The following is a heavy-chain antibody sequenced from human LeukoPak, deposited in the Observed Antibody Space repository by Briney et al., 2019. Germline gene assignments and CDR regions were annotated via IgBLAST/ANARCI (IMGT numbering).Heavy chain of an antibody. V-gene: IGHV1-18*01. CDR2: ISAYNGNT. D-gene: IGHD4-17*01. J-gene: IGHJ4*02. CDR3: ARETYGDYVLDY. CDR1: RCTLPKYR. Sequence: GAAVPGSCLPCRCTLPKYRIRGVRPAPGQGGGGMGWISAYNGNTNYARKLQGRVTMTTDTSTSTAYMGLRSLRSDDAAVYYCARETYGDYVLDYWGQGALLAPCS.